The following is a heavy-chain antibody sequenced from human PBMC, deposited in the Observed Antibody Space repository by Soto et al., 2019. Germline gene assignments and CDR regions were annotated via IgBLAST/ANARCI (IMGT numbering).Heavy chain of an antibody. D-gene: IGHD6-13*01. CDR2: IYWDGDK. Sequence: ESGPTLVNPTQTLTLTCTFSGFSLTTSGVGVGWIRQPPGKALEWLALIYWDGDKYYSTSLKTRLTISKDTSKSQVVLTMTNMDPVDTATYYCARTYGTYSSSQEIDYWGQGTLVTVSS. J-gene: IGHJ4*02. CDR3: ARTYGTYSSSQEIDY. CDR1: GFSLTTSGVG. V-gene: IGHV2-70*12.